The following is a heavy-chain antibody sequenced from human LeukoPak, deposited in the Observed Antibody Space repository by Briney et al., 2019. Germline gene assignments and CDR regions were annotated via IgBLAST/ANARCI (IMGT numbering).Heavy chain of an antibody. CDR3: ARDRGYSSGWPLFDY. Sequence: PGGSLRLSCAASGFTVSSKSMSWVRQAPGKGLEWVSVVHSVGSTYYAASLKGSFTISRDNTKTTRFLQMSSVRAGDTAVYYCARDRGYSSGWPLFDYWGQGTLVTVSS. CDR1: GFTVSSKS. J-gene: IGHJ4*02. V-gene: IGHV3-66*01. D-gene: IGHD6-19*01. CDR2: VHSVGST.